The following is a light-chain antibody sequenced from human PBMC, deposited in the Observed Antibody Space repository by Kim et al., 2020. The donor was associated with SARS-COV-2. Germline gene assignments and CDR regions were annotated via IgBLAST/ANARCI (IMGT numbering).Light chain of an antibody. J-gene: IGLJ2*01. V-gene: IGLV1-51*01. Sequence: GQKVTISRSGSDSNIENNYGSWYQQRPGTAPKLLIYDNNERPSGIPDRFSGSKSGTSATLGITGLQTGDEADYYCGAWDSSLDALVFGGGTQLTVL. CDR2: DNN. CDR1: DSNIENNY. CDR3: GAWDSSLDALV.